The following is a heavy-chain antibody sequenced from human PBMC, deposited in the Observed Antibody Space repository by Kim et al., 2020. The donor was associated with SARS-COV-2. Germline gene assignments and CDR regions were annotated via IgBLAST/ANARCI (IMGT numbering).Heavy chain of an antibody. CDR3: ARASGYDLSEPFDY. D-gene: IGHD5-12*01. V-gene: IGHV1-69*01. Sequence: YAQKFQGRVTITADESTSTAYMELSSLRSEDTAVYYCARASGYDLSEPFDYWGQGTLVTVSS. J-gene: IGHJ4*02.